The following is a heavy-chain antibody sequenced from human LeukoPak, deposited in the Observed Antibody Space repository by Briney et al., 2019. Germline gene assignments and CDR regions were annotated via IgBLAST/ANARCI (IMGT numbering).Heavy chain of an antibody. J-gene: IGHJ4*02. D-gene: IGHD3-22*01. CDR1: GYTFTSYG. CDR3: ARGLYYYDSSGYYATPALRENFDY. V-gene: IGHV1-18*01. CDR2: ISAYNGNT. Sequence: ASVKVSCKASGYTFTSYGISWVRQAPGQGLEWMGWISAYNGNTNYAQKLQGRVTMTTDTSTSTAYMELRSLGSDDTAVYYCARGLYYYDSSGYYATPALRENFDYWGQGTLVTVSS.